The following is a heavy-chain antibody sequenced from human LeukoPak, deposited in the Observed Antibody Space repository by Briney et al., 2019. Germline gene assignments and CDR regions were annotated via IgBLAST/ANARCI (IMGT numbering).Heavy chain of an antibody. J-gene: IGHJ5*01. CDR2: IYSGGST. V-gene: IGHV3-53*01. Sequence: GGSLRLSCAASGFTVSSNYMSWVRQAPGKGLEWVSVIYSGGSTYYADSVKGRFTISRDNSKNTLYLQMHSLRAEDTAVYYCTKPGTSSGYYYPAYFDSWGQGTLVTVSS. D-gene: IGHD3-22*01. CDR3: TKPGTSSGYYYPAYFDS. CDR1: GFTVSSNY.